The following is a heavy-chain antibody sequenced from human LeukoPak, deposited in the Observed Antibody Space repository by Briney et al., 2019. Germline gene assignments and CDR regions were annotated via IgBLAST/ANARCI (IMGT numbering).Heavy chain of an antibody. J-gene: IGHJ2*01. D-gene: IGHD4-17*01. Sequence: SETLSLTCSVSGDSISSHFWSWIRQPPGKGLEWIGYIYTSGSTDYNPSLKSRVTISVDTSKNQFSLKLSSVTAADTAVYYCARLYGDYAWYFDLWGRGTLVTVSS. CDR1: GDSISSHF. CDR3: ARLYGDYAWYFDL. V-gene: IGHV4-4*09. CDR2: IYTSGST.